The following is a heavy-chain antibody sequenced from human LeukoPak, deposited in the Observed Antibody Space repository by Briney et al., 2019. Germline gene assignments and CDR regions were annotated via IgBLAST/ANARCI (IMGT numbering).Heavy chain of an antibody. CDR2: VYYSGST. V-gene: IGHV4-39*07. CDR3: ARGQREVRGVISYYFDY. Sequence: SETLSLTCTVSGGSIRSSNYYWGWIRQPPGKGLEWIASVYYSGSTFYNPSLKSRVTISVDRSKNQFSLKLSSVTAADTAVYYCARGQREVRGVISYYFDYWGQGTLVTVSS. J-gene: IGHJ4*02. D-gene: IGHD3-10*01. CDR1: GGSIRSSNYY.